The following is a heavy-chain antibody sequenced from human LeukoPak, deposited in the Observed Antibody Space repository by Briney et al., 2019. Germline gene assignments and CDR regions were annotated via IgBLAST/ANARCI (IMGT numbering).Heavy chain of an antibody. D-gene: IGHD6-6*01. J-gene: IGHJ5*02. CDR2: IHYSGST. V-gene: IGHV4-39*01. CDR1: GTSISSSGYF. CDR3: AALDSSSGWFDP. Sequence: SETLSLTCSVSGTSISSSGYFWGWIRQPPGKGLQWIGSIHYSGSTFYNPSLKSRVTISQDTSKDQFSLQLTSVTAADTAVYYCAALDSSSGWFDPWGRGILVTVSS.